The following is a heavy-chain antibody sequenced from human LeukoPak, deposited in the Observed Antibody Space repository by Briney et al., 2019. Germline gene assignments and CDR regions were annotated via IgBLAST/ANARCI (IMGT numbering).Heavy chain of an antibody. J-gene: IGHJ3*01. V-gene: IGHV1-69*05. Sequence: SVKVSCKASGGTFSSYAISWVRQAPGQGLGWMGRIIPIFGTANYAQKFQGRVTITTDESTSTTYMELSSLRSEDTAVYYCARSKGERYFHLVPAFDVWGQGTMVTVSS. CDR1: GGTFSSYA. CDR3: ARSKGERYFHLVPAFDV. CDR2: IIPIFGTA. D-gene: IGHD3-9*01.